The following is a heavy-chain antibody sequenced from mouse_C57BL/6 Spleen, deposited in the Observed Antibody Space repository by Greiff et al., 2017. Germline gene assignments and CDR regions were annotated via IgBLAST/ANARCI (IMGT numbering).Heavy chain of an antibody. D-gene: IGHD4-1*01. CDR1: GFNIKDYY. J-gene: IGHJ3*01. CDR3: ARVGNWATFAY. V-gene: IGHV14-2*01. CDR2: IDPEDGET. Sequence: VQLQQSGAELVKPGASVKLSCTASGFNIKDYYMHWVKQRTEQGLEWIGRIDPEDGETKYAPKFPGKATITADTSSNTAYLQLSSLPSEDTAVYYCARVGNWATFAYWGQGTLVTVSA.